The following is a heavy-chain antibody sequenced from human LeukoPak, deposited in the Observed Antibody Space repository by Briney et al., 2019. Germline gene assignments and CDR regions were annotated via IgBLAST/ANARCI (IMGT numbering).Heavy chain of an antibody. CDR2: INHSGST. CDR3: ARVQADTAMAY. CDR1: GGSFSGYY. D-gene: IGHD5-18*01. Sequence: SETLSLTCAVYGGSFSGYYWSWIRQLPGKGLEWIGEINHSGSTNYNPSLKSRVTISVDTSKNQFSLKLSSVTAADTAVYYCARVQADTAMAYWGQGTLVTVSS. J-gene: IGHJ4*02. V-gene: IGHV4-34*01.